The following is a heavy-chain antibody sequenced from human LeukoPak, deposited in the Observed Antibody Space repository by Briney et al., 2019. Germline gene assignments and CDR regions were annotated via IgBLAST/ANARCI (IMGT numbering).Heavy chain of an antibody. CDR2: ISFEGVIK. Sequence: GGSLRLSCAASGFSFSGSILYGVPYAPGARLESVSLISFEGVIKYYADSVKGRFTISRDNSKNTLYLQMNSLRPEDTAVYYCAKYSSSSNYYYGMDVWGQGSTVSVSS. D-gene: IGHD6-6*01. J-gene: IGHJ6*02. V-gene: IGHV3-30*18. CDR1: GFSFSGSI. CDR3: AKYSSSSNYYYGMDV.